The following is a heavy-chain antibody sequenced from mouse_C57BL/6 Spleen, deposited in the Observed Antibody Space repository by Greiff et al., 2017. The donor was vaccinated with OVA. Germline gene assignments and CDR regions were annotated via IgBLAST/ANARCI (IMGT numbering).Heavy chain of an antibody. D-gene: IGHD1-1*01. V-gene: IGHV1-69*01. Sequence: VQLQQPGAELVMPGASVKLSCKASGYTFTSYWMHWVKQRPGQGLEWIGELDPSDSYTNYNQKFKGKSTLTVDKSSSTAYMQLSSLTSEDSAVYYCAKAGYYYGSSHYWYFDVWGTGTTVTVSS. J-gene: IGHJ1*03. CDR3: AKAGYYYGSSHYWYFDV. CDR2: LDPSDSYT. CDR1: GYTFTSYW.